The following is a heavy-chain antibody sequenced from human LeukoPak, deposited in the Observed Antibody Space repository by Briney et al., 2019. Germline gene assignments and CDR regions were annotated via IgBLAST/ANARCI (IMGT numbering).Heavy chain of an antibody. CDR2: ISSSGSNM. Sequence: GGSLRLSCAASRSSFSDYYMSWIRQAPGKGLEWVSYISSSGSNMYYADSVKGRFTISRDNAKNSLYLQMNSLRGEDTAVYYCGRDGSGSPDYWGQGTLVTVSS. CDR1: RSSFSDYY. CDR3: GRDGSGSPDY. D-gene: IGHD3-10*01. V-gene: IGHV3-11*01. J-gene: IGHJ4*02.